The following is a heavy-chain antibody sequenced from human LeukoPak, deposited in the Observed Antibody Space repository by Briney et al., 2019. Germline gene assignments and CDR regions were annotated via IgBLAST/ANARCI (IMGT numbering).Heavy chain of an antibody. Sequence: PPGGSLRLSCAASGFTFSSYGMHWVCQAPGKGLEGVAVISYDGSNKYYADSVKVRFTISRDNSKNTLYLQMNSLRAEDTAVYYCAKDYREQWLVRGSPFFDYWGQGTLVTVSS. D-gene: IGHD6-19*01. V-gene: IGHV3-30*18. CDR2: ISYDGSNK. J-gene: IGHJ4*02. CDR3: AKDYREQWLVRGSPFFDY. CDR1: GFTFSSYG.